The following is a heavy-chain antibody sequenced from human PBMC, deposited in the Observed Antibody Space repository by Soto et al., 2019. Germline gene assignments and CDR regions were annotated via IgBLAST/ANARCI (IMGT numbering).Heavy chain of an antibody. Sequence: AGGSLRLSCAASGFTFSGSAMHWVRQASGKGLEWVGRIRTKANSYATAYGASVKGRFTISRGDSKNTAYLQMNSLKTEDTAVYYCTRHLDPDHSDSSGFACYYYYGMDVWGQGTTVTVSS. CDR3: TRHLDPDHSDSSGFACYYYYGMDV. D-gene: IGHD3-22*01. V-gene: IGHV3-73*01. CDR2: IRTKANSYAT. J-gene: IGHJ6*02. CDR1: GFTFSGSA.